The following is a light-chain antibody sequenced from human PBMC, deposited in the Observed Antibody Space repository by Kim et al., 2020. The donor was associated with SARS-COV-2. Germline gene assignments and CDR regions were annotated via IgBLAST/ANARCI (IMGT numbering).Light chain of an antibody. Sequence: SYELTKPPSVSVAPGKTATITCESDNIGRKSVHWYQQKPGQAPQLVIHYDSDRHSGIPERFSGFNSGNTATLTINRFEAGDEADYYCQVWDGSIDHPSFGGGTQLTVL. CDR2: YDS. CDR3: QVWDGSIDHPS. CDR1: NIGRKS. J-gene: IGLJ2*01. V-gene: IGLV3-21*04.